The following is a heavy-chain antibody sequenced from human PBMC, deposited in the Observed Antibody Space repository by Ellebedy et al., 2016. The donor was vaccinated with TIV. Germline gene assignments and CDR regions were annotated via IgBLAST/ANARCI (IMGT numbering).Heavy chain of an antibody. CDR2: IYSDADGGDT. CDR3: ARRATDYYYYGMDV. V-gene: IGHV3-66*04. J-gene: IGHJ6*02. CDR1: GFTVSSNY. Sequence: GESLKISCAASGFTVSSNYMNWVRQAPGKGLEWVSVIYSDADGGDTYYADSVKGRFTISRDNSKNTLYLQMNSLRAEDTAVYYCARRATDYYYYGMDVWGQGTTVTVSS.